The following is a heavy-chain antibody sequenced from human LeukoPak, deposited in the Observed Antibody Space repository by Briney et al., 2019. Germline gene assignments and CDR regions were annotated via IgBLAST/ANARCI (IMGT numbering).Heavy chain of an antibody. CDR3: ARAYYDISTGYLDY. D-gene: IGHD3-9*01. CDR2: TYYRSKWYN. V-gene: IGHV6-1*01. Sequence: SQTLSLTCAISGDSVSSKSAAWNWIRQSPSRGLEWLGRTYYRSKWYNDYAVSVKSRISVNPDTTKNQFSLQLSSVTPEDTDVYYCARAYYDISTGYLDYWGQGTLVTVSP. CDR1: GDSVSSKSAA. J-gene: IGHJ4*02.